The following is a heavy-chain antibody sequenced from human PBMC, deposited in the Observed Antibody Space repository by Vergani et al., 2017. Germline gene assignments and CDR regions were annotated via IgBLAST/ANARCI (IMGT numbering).Heavy chain of an antibody. CDR1: GFGFKNFA. Sequence: QVSLVESGGGVVQPGRSLTLTCSASGFGFKNFAMHWVRQAPGKGLEWVATISKDGTHDYYEPSVRGRFAVSRDNFKNTLYLQMNSLRVEDTAVYYCARWGNEKRLDSWGQGTLVTVSS. V-gene: IGHV3-30*03. J-gene: IGHJ5*01. CDR3: ARWGNEKRLDS. CDR2: ISKDGTHD. D-gene: IGHD1-1*01.